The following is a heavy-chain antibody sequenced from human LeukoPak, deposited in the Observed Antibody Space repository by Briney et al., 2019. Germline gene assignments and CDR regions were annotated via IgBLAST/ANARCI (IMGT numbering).Heavy chain of an antibody. CDR2: IFFTGPT. D-gene: IGHD5-18*01. V-gene: IGHV4-39*01. J-gene: IGHJ3*01. Sequence: SETLSLTCAVYGGSFSGYYWGWIRQPPGNGLEWIGSIFFTGPTYYNPSLQSRLTISADSPKNQFSLRVTSVTAADTALYYCARQHNTARVGAFDVWGQGTMVVVSS. CDR1: GGSFSGYY. CDR3: ARQHNTARVGAFDV.